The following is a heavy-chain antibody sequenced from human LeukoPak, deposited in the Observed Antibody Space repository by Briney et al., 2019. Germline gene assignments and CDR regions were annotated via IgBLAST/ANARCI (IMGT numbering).Heavy chain of an antibody. J-gene: IGHJ3*02. CDR3: ARTSSGWSHGAFDI. D-gene: IGHD6-19*01. CDR1: GGTFSSYA. CDR2: IIPIFGTA. Sequence: GASVKVSCKASGGTFSSYAISWVRQAPGQGLEWMGGIIPIFGTANYAQKYQGRVTITADESTSTAYMELSSLRSEDTAVYYCARTSSGWSHGAFDIWGQGTMVTVSS. V-gene: IGHV1-69*13.